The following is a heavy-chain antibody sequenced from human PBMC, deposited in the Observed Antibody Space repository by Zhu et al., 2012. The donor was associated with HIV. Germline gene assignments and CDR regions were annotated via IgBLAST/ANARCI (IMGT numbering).Heavy chain of an antibody. V-gene: IGHV4-38-2*01. Sequence: QVQLQESGPGLVKPSETLSLTCGISGYSISSGYYWGWIRQPPGKGLEYIGSIYHSGNTYYNPSLKSRVTISVDTSKNQFSLKLSSVTAADTAVYYCARGGEKATITDAFDIWGQGDNGHRLF. J-gene: IGHJ3*02. D-gene: IGHD5-24*01. CDR3: ARGGEKATITDAFDI. CDR1: GYSISSGYY. CDR2: IYHSGNT.